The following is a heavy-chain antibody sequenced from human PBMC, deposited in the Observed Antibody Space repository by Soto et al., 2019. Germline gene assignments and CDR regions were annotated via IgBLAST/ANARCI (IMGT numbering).Heavy chain of an antibody. Sequence: SGGSLRLSCAASGFPFTSYSMSWVRQAPGKGLEWVSSITDSGSSIHYADSVRGRFTISRDNSKNTLYLQMNSLRGEDTAVYYCAKGSYRGYDFDAFDMWGQGTVVTVSS. CDR2: ITDSGSSI. CDR3: AKGSYRGYDFDAFDM. CDR1: GFPFTSYS. D-gene: IGHD5-12*01. J-gene: IGHJ3*02. V-gene: IGHV3-23*01.